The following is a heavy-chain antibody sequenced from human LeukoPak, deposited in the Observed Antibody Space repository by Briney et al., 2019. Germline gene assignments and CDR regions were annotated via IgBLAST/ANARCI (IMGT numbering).Heavy chain of an antibody. D-gene: IGHD3-10*01. Sequence: GPSVKVSCKSSVYTVTTYGISWGRQSPRHGLEWRGWISIYSGNIKYAQKLQGRVTMTIDKSTSKADLELRSLRSDDTAVYYCGTGLTVLRGADYYDMEVWRRGTTVTVPS. CDR2: ISIYSGNI. CDR1: VYTVTTYG. CDR3: GTGLTVLRGADYYDMEV. V-gene: IGHV1-18*01. J-gene: IGHJ6*02.